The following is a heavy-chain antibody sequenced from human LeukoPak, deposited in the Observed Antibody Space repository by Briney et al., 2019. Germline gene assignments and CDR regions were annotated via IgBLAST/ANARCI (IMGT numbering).Heavy chain of an antibody. Sequence: PSETLSLTCAVYGGSFSGYYWSWIRQPPGKGLEWIGEINHSGSTNYNPSLKSRVTISVDTSKNQFSLKLSSVTAADTAVYYCATSEGSSSWYMGGSWFDSWGQGTLVTVSS. CDR1: GGSFSGYY. V-gene: IGHV4-34*01. CDR2: INHSGST. D-gene: IGHD6-13*01. CDR3: ATSEGSSSWYMGGSWFDS. J-gene: IGHJ5*01.